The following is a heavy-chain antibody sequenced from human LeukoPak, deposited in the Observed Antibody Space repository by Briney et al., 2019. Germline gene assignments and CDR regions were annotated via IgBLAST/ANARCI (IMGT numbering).Heavy chain of an antibody. V-gene: IGHV4-34*01. CDR1: GGSISSYY. Sequence: SETLSLTCTVSGGSISSYYWSWIRQPPGKGLEWIGEINHSGSTNYNPSLKSRVTISVDTSKNQFSLKLSSVAAADTAVYYCARGRRVLTGYYAAPYFDYWGQGTLATVSS. CDR3: ARGRRVLTGYYAAPYFDY. D-gene: IGHD3-9*01. J-gene: IGHJ4*02. CDR2: INHSGST.